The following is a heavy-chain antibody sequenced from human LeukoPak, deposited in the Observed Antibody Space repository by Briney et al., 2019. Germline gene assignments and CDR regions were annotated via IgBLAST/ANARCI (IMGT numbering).Heavy chain of an antibody. Sequence: SETLSLTCAVYGGSFSGYYWSWIRQPPGKGLEWIGYIYYSGSTNYNPSLKSRVTISVDTSKNQFSLKLSSVTAADTAVYYCARAHERLRYYFDYWGQGTLVTVSS. CDR1: GGSFSGYY. CDR3: ARAHERLRYYFDY. D-gene: IGHD1-1*01. J-gene: IGHJ4*02. V-gene: IGHV4-59*01. CDR2: IYYSGST.